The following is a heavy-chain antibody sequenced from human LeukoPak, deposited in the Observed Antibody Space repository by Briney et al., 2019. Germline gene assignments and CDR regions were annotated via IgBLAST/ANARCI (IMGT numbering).Heavy chain of an antibody. CDR3: AKDRFGSGWYYFDY. J-gene: IGHJ4*02. CDR1: GFTFSIYS. CDR2: ISSSSSYI. V-gene: IGHV3-21*04. Sequence: GGSLRLSCAAYGFTFSIYSMNWVRQAPGKGLEWVSSISSSSSYIYYADSVKGRFTISRDNAKNSLYLQMNSLRAEDTALYYCAKDRFGSGWYYFDYWGQGTLVTVSS. D-gene: IGHD6-19*01.